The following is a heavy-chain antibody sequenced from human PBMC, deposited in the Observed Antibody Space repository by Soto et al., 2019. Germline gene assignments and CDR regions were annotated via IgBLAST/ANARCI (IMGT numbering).Heavy chain of an antibody. V-gene: IGHV2-5*02. J-gene: IGHJ3*02. CDR1: GFSLSTSGVG. CDR3: AHRRTPRTTVVTPLDAFDI. Sequence: QITLKESGPTLVKPTQTLTLTCTFSGFSLSTSGVGVGWIRQPPGKALEWLALIYWAADKRYSPSLKSRLTITQDTPKTPVGLTMTHLDPVDTATYSCAHRRTPRTTVVTPLDAFDIWGQGTMVTVSS. CDR2: IYWAADK. D-gene: IGHD4-17*01.